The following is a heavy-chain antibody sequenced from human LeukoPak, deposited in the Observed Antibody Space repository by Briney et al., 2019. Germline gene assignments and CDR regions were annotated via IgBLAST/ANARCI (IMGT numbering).Heavy chain of an antibody. CDR2: ISYDGSNK. D-gene: IGHD2-15*01. CDR1: GFTFSNYG. J-gene: IGHJ5*02. CDR3: AREKCSGGSCSVNWFDP. Sequence: PGGSLRLSCAASGFTFSNYGVHWVRQAPGKGLEWVAVISYDGSNKYYADSVKGRFTISRDNSKNTLYLQMNSLRAEDTAVYYCAREKCSGGSCSVNWFDPWGQGTLVTVSS. V-gene: IGHV3-30*19.